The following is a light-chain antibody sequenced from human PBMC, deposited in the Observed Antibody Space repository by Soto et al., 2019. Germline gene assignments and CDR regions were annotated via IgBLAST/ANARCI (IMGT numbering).Light chain of an antibody. CDR3: QQYDTFPWT. V-gene: IGKV1-5*03. CDR2: RAS. J-gene: IGKJ1*01. Sequence: DIQMAQSPSTLSASVGDTVTVTCRASQSIHRWLAWYQQKPGKAPKLLIYRASNLESGVPSRFSGSGSGTEFTIPISSLQPDDRATYYCQQYDTFPWTFGQGTKVEIK. CDR1: QSIHRW.